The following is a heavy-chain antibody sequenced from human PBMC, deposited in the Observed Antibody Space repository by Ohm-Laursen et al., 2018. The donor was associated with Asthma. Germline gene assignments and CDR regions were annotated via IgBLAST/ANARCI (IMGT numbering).Heavy chain of an antibody. CDR2: ISYDGSNK. D-gene: IGHD3-10*01. Sequence: SLRLSCTASGFTFSSYGMHWVRQAPGKGLEWVAVISYDGSNKYYADSVRGRFTISRDNSKNTLYLQMNSLRAEDTAVYYCAREYWEYGSGSYRPLGPWGQGTLVTVSS. V-gene: IGHV3-30*03. CDR1: GFTFSSYG. CDR3: AREYWEYGSGSYRPLGP. J-gene: IGHJ5*02.